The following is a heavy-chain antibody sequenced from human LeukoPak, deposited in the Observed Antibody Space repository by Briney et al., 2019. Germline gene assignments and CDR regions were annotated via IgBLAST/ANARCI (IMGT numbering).Heavy chain of an antibody. J-gene: IGHJ5*02. CDR2: IKSKTDGETA. CDR1: GFTFSNAW. D-gene: IGHD3-22*01. CDR3: TIVLRPYRGSGYRNWFDP. Sequence: GGSLRLSCAASGFTFSNAWMAWVRQVPGKGLEWLGRIKSKTDGETADYAAPVRGRFFISRDDRKDTLYVEINRLKTEDTGIYYCTIVLRPYRGSGYRNWFDPWGRGTLVTVSS. V-gene: IGHV3-15*01.